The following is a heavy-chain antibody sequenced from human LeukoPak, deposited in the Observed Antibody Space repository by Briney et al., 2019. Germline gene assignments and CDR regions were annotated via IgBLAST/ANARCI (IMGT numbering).Heavy chain of an antibody. Sequence: GGSLRLSCTASGFTFGDYAMSWFRQAPGKGLEWVGFIRSKAYGGTTECAASVKGRFTISRDDSKSIAYLQMNSLKTEDTAVYYCTREVHDYGDYPRPYYYYYGMDVWGQGTTVTVSS. V-gene: IGHV3-49*03. CDR1: GFTFGDYA. CDR2: IRSKAYGGTT. CDR3: TREVHDYGDYPRPYYYYYGMDV. J-gene: IGHJ6*02. D-gene: IGHD4-17*01.